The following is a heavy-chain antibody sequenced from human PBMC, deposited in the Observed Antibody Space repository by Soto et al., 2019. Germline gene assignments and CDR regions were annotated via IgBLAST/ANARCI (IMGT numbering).Heavy chain of an antibody. CDR1: GLTFDDYA. D-gene: IGHD6-6*01. CDR3: VKGLDYRAAQGFDY. V-gene: IGHV3-9*01. CDR2: LSWNSGSI. J-gene: IGHJ4*02. Sequence: PGGSLRLSCAASGLTFDDYAIHWVRQAPGKGLEWVSGLSWNSGSIAFADSVKGRFTISRDNAKNSLYLQMNSLRAEDTALYYCVKGLDYRAAQGFDYWGQGTLVTVSS.